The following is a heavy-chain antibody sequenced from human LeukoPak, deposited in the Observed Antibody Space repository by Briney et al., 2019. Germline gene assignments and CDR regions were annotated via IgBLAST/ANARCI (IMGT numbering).Heavy chain of an antibody. CDR1: GGSISSYY. CDR2: ISYSGNT. D-gene: IGHD6-13*01. Sequence: PSETLSLTCTVSGGSISSYYWSWVRQTPGKGLEWIGYISYSGNTNYNPSLKSRVTISLDTSKNQFSLKLSSVTAADTAVYYCARLGYSSSWYKIDYWGQGTLVTVSS. CDR3: ARLGYSSSWYKIDY. J-gene: IGHJ4*02. V-gene: IGHV4-59*08.